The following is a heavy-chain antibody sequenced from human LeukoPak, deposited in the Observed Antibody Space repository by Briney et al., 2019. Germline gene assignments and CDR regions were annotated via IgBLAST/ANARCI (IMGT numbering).Heavy chain of an antibody. V-gene: IGHV3-21*01. J-gene: IGHJ4*02. CDR1: GFTFNTFN. CDR2: ITSGGDYI. D-gene: IGHD3-9*01. CDR3: ARGHYDVLAASYKWTPDY. Sequence: GGSLRLSCAASGFTFNTFNMNWVRQAPGKGLEWVSSITSGGDYIYYADSVKGRFTTSRDNAKNSLSLQLTSLRVEDTAVYYCARGHYDVLAASYKWTPDYWGQGTLVTVSS.